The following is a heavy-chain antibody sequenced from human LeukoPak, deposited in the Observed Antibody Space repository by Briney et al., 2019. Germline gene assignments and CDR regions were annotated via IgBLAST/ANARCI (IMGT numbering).Heavy chain of an antibody. J-gene: IGHJ6*02. Sequence: SETLSLTCTVSGGSISSYYWSWIRQPPGKGLEWIGYIYYTGSTNYNPSLKSRVTMSVDTSTNQFSLKLSSVTAADTAVFYCARAPLLGAMDVWGQGTTVTVSS. CDR2: IYYTGST. V-gene: IGHV4-59*01. CDR1: GGSISSYY. CDR3: ARAPLLGAMDV. D-gene: IGHD7-27*01.